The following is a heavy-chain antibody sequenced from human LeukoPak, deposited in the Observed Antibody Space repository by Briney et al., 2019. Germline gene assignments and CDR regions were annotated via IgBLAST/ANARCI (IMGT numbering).Heavy chain of an antibody. Sequence: GGSLRLSCAASGFTFSSYAMGWVRQAPGKGLEWVSTISGSGGNTYYADSVKGRFTISRDNSKNTLYLQMNSLRAEDTAVYYCAKGYDSSGYYFNSHDYWGQGTLVTVSS. V-gene: IGHV3-23*01. CDR1: GFTFSSYA. CDR3: AKGYDSSGYYFNSHDY. CDR2: ISGSGGNT. D-gene: IGHD3-22*01. J-gene: IGHJ4*02.